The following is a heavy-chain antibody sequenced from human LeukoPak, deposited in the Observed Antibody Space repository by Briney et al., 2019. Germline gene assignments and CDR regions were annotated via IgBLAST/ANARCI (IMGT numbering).Heavy chain of an antibody. CDR1: GYTFTNYF. Sequence: ASVKVSCKASGYTFTNYFMHWVRQAPGQGLEWMGIINPSGGSTSYAQKFQSRVTMTRDTSTSTVYMELSSLRSEDTAVYYCARVSGYCSGGSCYGLPSHGLDVWGQGTTVTVSS. CDR3: ARVSGYCSGGSCYGLPSHGLDV. D-gene: IGHD2-15*01. V-gene: IGHV1-46*01. CDR2: INPSGGST. J-gene: IGHJ6*02.